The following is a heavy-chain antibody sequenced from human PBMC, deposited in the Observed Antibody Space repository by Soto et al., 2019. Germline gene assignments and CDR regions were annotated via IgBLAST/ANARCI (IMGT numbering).Heavy chain of an antibody. CDR2: GSYSGTT. J-gene: IGHJ4*02. V-gene: IGHV4-61*01. CDR3: ARGATVTQYDY. D-gene: IGHD4-17*01. CDR1: GVSVNSGSFY. Sequence: QVQLQESGPGLVKPSETLSLTCTVSGVSVNSGSFYWAWIRQPPGKGLEWIGFGSYSGTTNYKPSLKCRVTISVDTSRSQISLKVTSLTAADTAVYYCARGATVTQYDYWGQGTLVTVSS.